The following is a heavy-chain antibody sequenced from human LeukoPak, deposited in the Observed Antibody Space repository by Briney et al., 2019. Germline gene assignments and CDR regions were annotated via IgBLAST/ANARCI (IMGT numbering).Heavy chain of an antibody. Sequence: ASVKVSCKASGYTFTGYYMHWVRQAPGQGLEWMGWISPNSGGTNYAQKFQGRVTMTRDTSISTAYMELSRLRSDDTAVYYCARDRIPVNWFDPWGQGTLVTVSS. CDR1: GYTFTGYY. J-gene: IGHJ5*02. V-gene: IGHV1-2*02. CDR2: ISPNSGGT. CDR3: ARDRIPVNWFDP.